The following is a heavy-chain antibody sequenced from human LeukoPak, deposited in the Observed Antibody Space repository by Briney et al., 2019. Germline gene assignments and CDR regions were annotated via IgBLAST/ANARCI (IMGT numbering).Heavy chain of an antibody. CDR2: ISWNSGSI. CDR1: GFTFDDYA. J-gene: IGHJ3*02. Sequence: GGSLRLSCAASGFTFDDYAMHWVRQAPGKGLEWVSGISWNSGSIGYADSVKGRFTISRDNAKNSLYLQMNSLRAEDTAVYYCASSCITIFGVVINDAFDIWGQGTMVTVSS. V-gene: IGHV3-9*01. CDR3: ASSCITIFGVVINDAFDI. D-gene: IGHD3-3*01.